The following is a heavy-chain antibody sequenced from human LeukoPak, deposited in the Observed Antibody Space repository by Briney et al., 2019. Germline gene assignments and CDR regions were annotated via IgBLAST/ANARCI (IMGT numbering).Heavy chain of an antibody. CDR2: IWDDGNNK. D-gene: IGHD3-10*01. J-gene: IGHJ5*02. V-gene: IGHV3-33*01. CDR1: GFGFSNHG. CDR3: ARDSYQDYYGRFDP. Sequence: GGSLRLSCAASGFGFSNHGMHWVRQAPGKRLEWVAVIWDDGNNKRYADSVNGRFTISRDNSENTLYLQMNGLTAEDTAMYYCARDSYQDYYGRFDPWGQGTLVIVSS.